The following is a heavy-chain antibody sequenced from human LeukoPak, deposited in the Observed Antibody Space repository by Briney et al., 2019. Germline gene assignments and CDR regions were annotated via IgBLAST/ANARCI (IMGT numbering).Heavy chain of an antibody. D-gene: IGHD3-10*01. CDR1: GGSISSHY. Sequence: SETLSLTCTVSGGSISSHYWSWLRQPPGKGLEWIGYIYYSGSTNYNPSLKSRVTISVDTSRNQFSLKLSSVTAADTAVYYCAGVGITMVRGTKHWFDPWGQGTLVTVSS. J-gene: IGHJ5*02. V-gene: IGHV4-59*11. CDR3: AGVGITMVRGTKHWFDP. CDR2: IYYSGST.